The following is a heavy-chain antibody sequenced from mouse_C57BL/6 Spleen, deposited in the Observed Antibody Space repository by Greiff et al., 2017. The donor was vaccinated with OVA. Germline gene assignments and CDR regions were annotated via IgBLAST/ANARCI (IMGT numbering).Heavy chain of an antibody. CDR2: INPSNGGT. D-gene: IGHD2-2*01. CDR1: GYTFTSYW. V-gene: IGHV1-53*01. CDR3: AREWLRREGIDD. Sequence: VQLQQPGTELVKPGASVKLSCKASGYTFTSYWMHWVKQRPGQGLEWLGNINPSNGGTNYNEKFKSKATLTVDKSSSTAYMQLSSLTSEDSAVYYCAREWLRREGIDDWGQGTTLTVSS. J-gene: IGHJ2*01.